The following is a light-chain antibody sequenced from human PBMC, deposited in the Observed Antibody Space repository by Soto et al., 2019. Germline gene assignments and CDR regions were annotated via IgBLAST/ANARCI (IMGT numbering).Light chain of an antibody. CDR3: QQYGSSPET. CDR2: GAS. Sequence: EIGLTQSPASLSVSPGERATLSCRASQSVRSKVAWYQQKPGQAPSLVIYGASSRATGIPDRFSGSGSGTDFTLTISRLEPEDFAVYYCQQYGSSPETFGQGTKVDIK. V-gene: IGKV3-20*01. J-gene: IGKJ1*01. CDR1: QSVRSK.